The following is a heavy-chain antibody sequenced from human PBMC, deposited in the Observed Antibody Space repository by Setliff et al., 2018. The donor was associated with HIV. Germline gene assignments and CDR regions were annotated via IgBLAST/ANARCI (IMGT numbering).Heavy chain of an antibody. CDR1: GGSIGSHY. CDR3: ARDPGGLYCRGTSCQGGCFDP. J-gene: IGHJ5*02. CDR2: MYFSGNA. V-gene: IGHV4-59*11. Sequence: PSETLSLTCTVSGGSIGSHYWSWIRQAPGKGLEWIGTMYFSGNARPSPSLKSRVTISTDTSKNQLSLNLTSVTAADTAVYYCARDPGGLYCRGTSCQGGCFDPWGQGTLVTVSS. D-gene: IGHD2-2*01.